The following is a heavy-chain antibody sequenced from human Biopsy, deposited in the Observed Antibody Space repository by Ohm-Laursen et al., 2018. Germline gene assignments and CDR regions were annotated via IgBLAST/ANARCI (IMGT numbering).Heavy chain of an antibody. CDR3: ARNTGWYGDLYYFDY. J-gene: IGHJ4*02. V-gene: IGHV1-24*01. D-gene: IGHD6-19*01. CDR2: FDPEHGET. Sequence: SVKVSCKVSEYTLTELPIHWVRQAPGKGLEWMGGFDPEHGETLYAQKFQGRVTMTRDTSKSTVYMELSSLRSADTAVYFCARNTGWYGDLYYFDYWGQGTLVTVSS. CDR1: EYTLTELP.